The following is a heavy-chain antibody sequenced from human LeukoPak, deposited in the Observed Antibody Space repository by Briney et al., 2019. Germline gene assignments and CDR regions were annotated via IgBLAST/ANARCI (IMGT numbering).Heavy chain of an antibody. J-gene: IGHJ4*02. CDR3: ARAGGYCGRISCPYYFDY. CDR1: GYTFTNYY. D-gene: IGHD2-15*01. Sequence: GASVKVSCKASGYTFTNYYMHWVRQAPGQGLEWMGLINPSGGSTSYAEKFQGRVIMTRNTSISTAYMELSSLRSEDTAVYYCARAGGYCGRISCPYYFDYWGQGSLVAVSS. V-gene: IGHV1-46*01. CDR2: INPSGGST.